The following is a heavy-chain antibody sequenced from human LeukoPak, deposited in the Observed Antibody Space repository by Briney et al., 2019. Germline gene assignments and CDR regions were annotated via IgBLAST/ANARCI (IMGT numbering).Heavy chain of an antibody. V-gene: IGHV3-23*01. CDR3: AKPSSRQWLVRVLFDY. J-gene: IGHJ4*02. CDR2: ISGSGGST. D-gene: IGHD6-19*01. CDR1: GFTFSSYA. Sequence: GASLRLSCAASGFTFSSYAMSWVRQAPGKGLEWVSAISGSGGSTYYADSVKGRLTISRDNSKNTLYLQMNSLRAEDTAVYYCAKPSSRQWLVRVLFDYWGQGTLVTVSS.